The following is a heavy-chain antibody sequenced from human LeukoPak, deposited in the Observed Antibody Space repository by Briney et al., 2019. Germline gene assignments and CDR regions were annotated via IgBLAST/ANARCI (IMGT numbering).Heavy chain of an antibody. CDR3: ARRAGAYSHPYDY. J-gene: IGHJ4*02. CDR2: IYHTGST. D-gene: IGHD4/OR15-4a*01. CDR1: GGSVSDYY. Sequence: SETLSLTCTISGGSVSDYYWSWIRQSPGKGLEWIGYIYHTGSTSYSPSLKSRVTISADTSQNQLSLKLSSVTAADTAVYYCARRAGAYSHPYDYWGQGTLVTVSS. V-gene: IGHV4-59*02.